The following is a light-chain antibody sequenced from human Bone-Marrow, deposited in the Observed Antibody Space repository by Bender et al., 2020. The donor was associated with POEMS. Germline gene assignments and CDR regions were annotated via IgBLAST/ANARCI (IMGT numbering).Light chain of an antibody. Sequence: QSALTQPPSASGSPGQSVTISCTGTSSDVGRYDYVSWYQQHPGKAPKLIIYDVSYRPSGISNRFSGSKSGNTASLTISGLQAEDEADYYCASYTRNNTVIFGGGTKVPVL. J-gene: IGLJ2*01. CDR2: DVS. CDR3: ASYTRNNTVI. CDR1: SSDVGRYDY. V-gene: IGLV2-14*03.